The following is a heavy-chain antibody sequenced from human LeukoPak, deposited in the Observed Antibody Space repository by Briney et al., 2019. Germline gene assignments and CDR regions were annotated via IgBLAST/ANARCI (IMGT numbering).Heavy chain of an antibody. Sequence: ASVKVSCKASGGTFSSYGISWVRQAPGQGLEWMGWISAYNGNTNYAQKLQGRVTMTTDTSTSTAYMELRSLRSDDTAVYYCARRDSSGSFDYWGQGTLVTVSS. D-gene: IGHD3-22*01. CDR1: GGTFSSYG. J-gene: IGHJ4*02. V-gene: IGHV1-18*01. CDR2: ISAYNGNT. CDR3: ARRDSSGSFDY.